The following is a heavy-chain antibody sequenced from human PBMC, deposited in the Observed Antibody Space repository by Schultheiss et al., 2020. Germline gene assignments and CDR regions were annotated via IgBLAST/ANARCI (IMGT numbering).Heavy chain of an antibody. D-gene: IGHD6-19*01. CDR2: INTDGSST. CDR3: TTDGGRIAVAGTGHNYYGMDV. Sequence: GGSLRLSCAASGFTFSSYGMHWVRQTPGKVLEWVSRINTDGSSTIYADSVKGRFTISRHNSKNTLYLQMNSLRAEDTAVYYCTTDGGRIAVAGTGHNYYGMDVWGQGATVTVSS. CDR1: GFTFSSYG. V-gene: IGHV3-74*01. J-gene: IGHJ6*02.